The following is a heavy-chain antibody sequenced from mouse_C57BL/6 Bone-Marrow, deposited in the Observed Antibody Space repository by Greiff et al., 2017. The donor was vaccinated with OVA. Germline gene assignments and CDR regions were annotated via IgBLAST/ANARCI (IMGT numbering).Heavy chain of an antibody. CDR3: ARSSYDGYPPYWYFDV. V-gene: IGHV1-39*01. J-gene: IGHJ1*03. CDR2: INPNYGTT. Sequence: VQLQQSGPELVKPGASVKISCKASGYSFTDYNMNWVKQSNGKSLEWIGVINPNYGTTSYNQKFKGKATLTVDPSSSTAYMQLNSLTSEDSAVYYCARSSYDGYPPYWYFDVWGTGTTVTVSS. CDR1: GYSFTDYN. D-gene: IGHD2-3*01.